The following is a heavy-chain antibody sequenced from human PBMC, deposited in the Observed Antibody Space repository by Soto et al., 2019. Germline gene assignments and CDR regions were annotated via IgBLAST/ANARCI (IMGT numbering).Heavy chain of an antibody. J-gene: IGHJ4*02. CDR2: ISGSGGST. CDR3: AKDPQHYDILTGFWLD. D-gene: IGHD3-9*01. Sequence: GGSLRLSCAASGFTFSSYAMSWVRQAPGKGLEWVSAISGSGGSTYYADSVKGRFTISRDNSKNTLYLQMNSLRAEDTAVYYCAKDPQHYDILTGFWLDWGQGTLVTVSS. V-gene: IGHV3-23*01. CDR1: GFTFSSYA.